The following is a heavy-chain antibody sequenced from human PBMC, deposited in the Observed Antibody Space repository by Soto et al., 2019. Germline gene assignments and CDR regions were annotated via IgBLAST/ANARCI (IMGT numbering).Heavy chain of an antibody. CDR2: INAGNGNT. Sequence: QVQLVQSGAEVKKPGASVKVSCKASGYTFTSYAMHWVRQAPGQRLEWMGWINAGNGNTKYSQKFQGRVTITRDTSASTADMELSSRRSEDTAVYYCARDGRYSGYSWGQGTLVTVAS. V-gene: IGHV1-3*01. CDR3: ARDGRYSGYS. J-gene: IGHJ4*02. CDR1: GYTFTSYA. D-gene: IGHD5-12*01.